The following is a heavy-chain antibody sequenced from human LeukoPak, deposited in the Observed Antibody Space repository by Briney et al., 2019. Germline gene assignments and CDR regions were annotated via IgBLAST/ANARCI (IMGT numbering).Heavy chain of an antibody. D-gene: IGHD6-13*01. CDR2: IYTSGST. CDR3: ARVARSMSSSSEDC. Sequence: PSQTPSLTCTVSGGSISSGSHYWNWIRQPAGKGLEWIGRIYTSGSTNYNPSLKSRVTISVDTSKNQFSLKLTSVTAADTAVYYCARVARSMSSSSEDCWGQGTLVTVSS. V-gene: IGHV4-61*02. J-gene: IGHJ4*02. CDR1: GGSISSGSHY.